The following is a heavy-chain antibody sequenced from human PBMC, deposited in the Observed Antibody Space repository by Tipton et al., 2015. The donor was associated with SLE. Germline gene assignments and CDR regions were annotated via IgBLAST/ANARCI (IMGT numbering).Heavy chain of an antibody. CDR2: INHSGST. D-gene: IGHD6-13*01. CDR3: ASLRIAAAGRGNFDY. J-gene: IGHJ4*02. V-gene: IGHV4-34*01. Sequence: TLSLTCAVYGGSFSGYYWSWIRPPPGKGLEWIGEINHSGSTNYNPSLKSRVTISVDTSKNQFSLKLSSVTAADTAVYYWASLRIAAAGRGNFDYWGQGGLVIVSS. CDR1: GGSFSGYY.